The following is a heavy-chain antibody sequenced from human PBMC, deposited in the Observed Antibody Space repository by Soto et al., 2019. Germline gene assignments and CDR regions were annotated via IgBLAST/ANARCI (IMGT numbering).Heavy chain of an antibody. CDR3: ARPYCSVGSCYSVLYMGNAFEI. J-gene: IGHJ3*02. Sequence: PSETLSLTCTVSGGSISSGSYYWGWIRQPPGKGLEWIGSIYYSGSTYYNPSLKSRVTISVDTSKNQFSLKLSSVTAADTAVYYCARPYCSVGSCYSVLYMGNAFEIWGQGTMVTVSS. CDR2: IYYSGST. D-gene: IGHD2-15*01. CDR1: GGSISSGSYY. V-gene: IGHV4-39*01.